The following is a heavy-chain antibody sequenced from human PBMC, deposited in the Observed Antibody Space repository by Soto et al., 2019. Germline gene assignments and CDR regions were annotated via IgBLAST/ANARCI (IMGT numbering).Heavy chain of an antibody. CDR2: ISYDGSNK. Sequence: QVPLVESGGGVVQPGRSLRLSCAASGFTFSSYGMHWVRQAPGQGLEWVAVISYDGSNKYYADSVKGRFTISRDNSKNTLYLQMNCVRAEDTAVYYCAKDVLRFLEWLAFYGMDVWGQGTTVTVSS. CDR1: GFTFSSYG. CDR3: AKDVLRFLEWLAFYGMDV. V-gene: IGHV3-30*18. D-gene: IGHD3-3*01. J-gene: IGHJ6*02.